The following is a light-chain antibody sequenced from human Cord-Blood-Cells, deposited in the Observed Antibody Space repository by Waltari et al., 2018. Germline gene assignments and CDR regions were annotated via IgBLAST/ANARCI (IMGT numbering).Light chain of an antibody. J-gene: IGLJ2*01. Sequence: QSVLTQPPSASGLPGQRVNIPCSGSSSKIGSNNVNWYQQHPGTAPKHLIYSNNQRPSGVPDRFSGSKSGTSASLAISGLQSEDEADYYCAAWDDSLNGVVFGGGTKLTVL. CDR3: AAWDDSLNGVV. CDR2: SNN. CDR1: SSKIGSNN. V-gene: IGLV1-44*01.